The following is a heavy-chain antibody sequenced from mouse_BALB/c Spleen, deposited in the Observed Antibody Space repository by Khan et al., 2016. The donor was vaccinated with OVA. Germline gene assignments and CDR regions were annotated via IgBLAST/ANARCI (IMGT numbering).Heavy chain of an antibody. V-gene: IGHV1S81*02. CDR3: TGRGTARATRWFAY. CDR1: GFTFTSYY. D-gene: IGHD3-2*01. J-gene: IGHJ3*01. Sequence: QMQLEESGAELVKPGASVKLSCTASGFTFTSYYMYWLKQRPGQGLEWIGEINPSNGGTNFNEKFKSKATLTVDKSSSTAYMQLSSLTSEDSAVNYWTGRGTARATRWFAYWGQGTLVTVSA. CDR2: INPSNGGT.